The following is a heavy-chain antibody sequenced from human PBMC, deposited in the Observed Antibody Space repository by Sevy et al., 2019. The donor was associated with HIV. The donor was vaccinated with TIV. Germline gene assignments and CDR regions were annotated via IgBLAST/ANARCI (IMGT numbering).Heavy chain of an antibody. V-gene: IGHV3-23*01. J-gene: IGHJ3*02. CDR1: GFTFSSYA. D-gene: IGHD3-22*01. Sequence: GGSLRLSCAASGFTFSSYAMSWVRQAPGKGLEWVSAISGSGGSTYYADSVKGRFTISRDNSKNTLYLQMNSLRAEDTDVYYCATPYYYDSSGPWAFDIWGQGTMVTVSS. CDR2: ISGSGGST. CDR3: ATPYYYDSSGPWAFDI.